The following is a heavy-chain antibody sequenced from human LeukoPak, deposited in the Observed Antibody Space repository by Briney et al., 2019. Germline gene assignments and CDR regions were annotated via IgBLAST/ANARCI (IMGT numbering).Heavy chain of an antibody. D-gene: IGHD1-26*01. CDR1: GDSVSSNSAA. J-gene: IGHJ4*02. CDR2: TYYRSKWYY. Sequence: SQTLSLTCVISGDSVSSNSAAWYWIRQSPSRGLEWLGRTYYRSKWYYHYAVSMKSRITVNPDTSKNQFSLQLKSVTPEDTAVYYCARTRDLGPDYWGQGTLVTVSS. V-gene: IGHV6-1*01. CDR3: ARTRDLGPDY.